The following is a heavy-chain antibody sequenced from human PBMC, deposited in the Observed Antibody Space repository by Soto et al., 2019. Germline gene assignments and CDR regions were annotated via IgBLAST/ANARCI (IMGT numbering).Heavy chain of an antibody. Sequence: SLRLSCAASRFTFNTYWMHWVRQAPGKGLVWVSRINTDGSSTTYADSVKGRFTISRDNAKNTLYLQMNSLRVEDTAVYYCVRDRGYSAYDFWGQGTMVTVSS. V-gene: IGHV3-74*03. D-gene: IGHD5-12*01. CDR2: INTDGSST. CDR1: RFTFNTYW. CDR3: VRDRGYSAYDF. J-gene: IGHJ3*01.